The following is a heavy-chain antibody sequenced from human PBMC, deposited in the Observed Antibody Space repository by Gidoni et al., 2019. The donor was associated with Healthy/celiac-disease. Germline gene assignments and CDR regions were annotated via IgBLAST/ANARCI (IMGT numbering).Heavy chain of an antibody. D-gene: IGHD6-19*01. CDR3: ARDPRGSIAVVHSYYFDY. J-gene: IGHJ4*02. CDR1: CSNFTSYG. CDR2: LSAYNGNT. V-gene: IGHV1-18*01. Sequence: QVQLVQSGAEVKKPGASVKVSCKASCSNFTSYGISGVRQPPGQGLECMGWLSAYNGNTNFAQKLQGRVTMTTDTSTSTAYMELRSLRSDDTAVYYCARDPRGSIAVVHSYYFDYWGQGTLVTVSS.